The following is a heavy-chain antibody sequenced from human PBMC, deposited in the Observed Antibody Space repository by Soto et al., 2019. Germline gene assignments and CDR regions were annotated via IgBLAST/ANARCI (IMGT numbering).Heavy chain of an antibody. V-gene: IGHV3-11*01. D-gene: IGHD2-15*01. CDR3: ARDYCSETTCPNYGMDV. CDR2: ISSRASAT. J-gene: IGHJ6*02. Sequence: QVQLVESGGGSVKPGGSLRLSCQASIFTFSDYYMTWIRQAPGKGLEWVSSISSRASATYYADSVKGRFTISRDNAKNSVSLQMNSLRAEDTAVYYCARDYCSETTCPNYGMDVWGQGTTVTVSS. CDR1: IFTFSDYY.